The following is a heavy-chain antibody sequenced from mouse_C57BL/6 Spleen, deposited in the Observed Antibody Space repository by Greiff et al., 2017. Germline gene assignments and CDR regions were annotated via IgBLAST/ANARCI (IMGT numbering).Heavy chain of an antibody. CDR3: ARRSYGSSYFDY. CDR1: GYTFTGYW. CDR2: ILPGSGST. D-gene: IGHD1-1*01. Sequence: VQLQQSGAELMKPGASVTLSCKATGYTFTGYWIEWVKQRPGHGLEWLGEILPGSGSTNYNDKFKGKATFTADTSSNTAYMQLSSLTTEDSDIYYCARRSYGSSYFDYWGQGTTLTVSS. V-gene: IGHV1-9*01. J-gene: IGHJ2*01.